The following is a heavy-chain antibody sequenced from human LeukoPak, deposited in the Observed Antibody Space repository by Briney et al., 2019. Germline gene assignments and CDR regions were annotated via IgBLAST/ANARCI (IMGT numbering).Heavy chain of an antibody. CDR3: AKTRHYYDRPPGDY. V-gene: IGHV3-7*05. D-gene: IGHD3-22*01. Sequence: PGGSLRLSCTASGFTFSSYWMNWVRQAPGKGLEWVANIKQDGSEKYYVDSVKGRFTISRDNAKKSLYLQMNSLRAEDTAVYYCAKTRHYYDRPPGDYWGQGTLVTVSS. CDR2: IKQDGSEK. J-gene: IGHJ4*02. CDR1: GFTFSSYW.